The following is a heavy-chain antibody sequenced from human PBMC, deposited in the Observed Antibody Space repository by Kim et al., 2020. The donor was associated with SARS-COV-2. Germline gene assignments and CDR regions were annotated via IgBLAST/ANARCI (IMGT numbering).Heavy chain of an antibody. CDR2: IWYDGSNK. J-gene: IGHJ6*02. CDR3: AKDAPLQGMDV. V-gene: IGHV3-33*06. Sequence: GGSLRLSCAASGFTFSSYGMHWVRQAPGKGLEWVAVIWYDGSNKYYADSVKGRFTISRDNSKNTLYLQMNSLRAEDTAVYYCAKDAPLQGMDVWGQGTTVTVSS. CDR1: GFTFSSYG.